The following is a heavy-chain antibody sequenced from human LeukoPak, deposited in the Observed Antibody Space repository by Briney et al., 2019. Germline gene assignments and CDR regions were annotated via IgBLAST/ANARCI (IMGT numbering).Heavy chain of an antibody. J-gene: IGHJ6*02. Sequence: PGGSLRLSCAASGFTFSSYDMHWVRQATGKGLEWVTTIGTAGDTYYPGSVKGRFTISRENAKNSLYLQMNSLRAGDTAVYYCARGLGATTGGSMDVWGQGTTVTVSS. CDR2: IGTAGDT. D-gene: IGHD1-26*01. CDR3: ARGLGATTGGSMDV. CDR1: GFTFSSYD. V-gene: IGHV3-13*01.